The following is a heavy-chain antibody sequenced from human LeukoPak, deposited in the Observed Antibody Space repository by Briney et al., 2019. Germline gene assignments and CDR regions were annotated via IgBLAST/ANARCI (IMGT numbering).Heavy chain of an antibody. CDR2: IYYSGST. D-gene: IGHD6-13*01. V-gene: IGHV4-59*01. J-gene: IGHJ4*02. CDR1: GGSISSYY. CDR3: ARVRARSSSWLDY. Sequence: RPSETLSLTCTVSGGSISSYYWSWIRQPPGKGLEWIGYIYYSGSTNYNPSLKSRVTISVDTSKNQFSLRLSSVTAADTAVYYCARVRARSSSWLDYWGQGTLVTVSS.